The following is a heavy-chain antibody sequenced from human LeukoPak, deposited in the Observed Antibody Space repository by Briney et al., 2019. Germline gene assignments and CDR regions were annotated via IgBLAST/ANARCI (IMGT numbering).Heavy chain of an antibody. CDR2: IIPIFGTA. CDR3: ARELRAIFGDWYFDL. V-gene: IGHV1-69*05. D-gene: IGHD3-3*01. J-gene: IGHJ2*01. CDR1: GGTFSSYA. Sequence: GSSVKVSCRASGGTFSSYAISWVRQAPGQGLEWMGGIIPIFGTANYAQKFQGRVTMTTDTSTSTAYMELRSLRSDDTAVYYCARELRAIFGDWYFDLWGRGTLVTVSS.